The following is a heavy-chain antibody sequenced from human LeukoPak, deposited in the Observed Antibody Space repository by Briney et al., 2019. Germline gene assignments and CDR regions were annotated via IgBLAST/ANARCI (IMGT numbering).Heavy chain of an antibody. V-gene: IGHV3-7*03. CDR3: AKGGSAPRSQDYYYYYMDV. J-gene: IGHJ6*03. Sequence: GGSLRLSCAASGFTFSSHWMSWVRQAPGKGLEWVANIKKDGSEKYYVDAVKGRFTISRDNAKNSLYLQMNSLRAEDMALYYCAKGGSAPRSQDYYYYYMDVWGKGTTVTVSS. CDR2: IKKDGSEK. D-gene: IGHD6-25*01. CDR1: GFTFSSHW.